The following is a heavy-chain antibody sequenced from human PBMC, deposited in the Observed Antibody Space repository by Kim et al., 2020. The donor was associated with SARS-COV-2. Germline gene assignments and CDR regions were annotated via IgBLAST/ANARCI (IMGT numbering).Heavy chain of an antibody. J-gene: IGHJ4*02. CDR3: ARGKPLYAY. D-gene: IGHD2-8*01. V-gene: IGHV3-66*01. Sequence: GSTYYADSVKGRFTISRDNSKNTLYLQMNSLRSEDTAVYYCARGKPLYAYWGQGTLVTVSS. CDR2: GST.